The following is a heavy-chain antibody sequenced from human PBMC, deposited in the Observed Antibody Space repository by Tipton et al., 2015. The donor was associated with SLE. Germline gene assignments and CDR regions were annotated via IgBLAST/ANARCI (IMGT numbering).Heavy chain of an antibody. J-gene: IGHJ5*02. CDR1: GGSISSGSYY. Sequence: LRLSCTVSGGSISSGSYYWSWIRQPAGKGLEWIGRIYSSGSTNENLSLKSRVTISKDTSKNQLSLKLSSVTVADTAVYYCAREAKYSGSYYNWFDRWGQGTLVTVSS. CDR2: IYSSGST. D-gene: IGHD1-26*01. V-gene: IGHV4-61*02. CDR3: AREAKYSGSYYNWFDR.